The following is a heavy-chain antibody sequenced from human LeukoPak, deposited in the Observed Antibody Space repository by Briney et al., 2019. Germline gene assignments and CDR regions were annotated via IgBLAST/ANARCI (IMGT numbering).Heavy chain of an antibody. J-gene: IGHJ4*02. V-gene: IGHV1-69*05. CDR2: IIPIFGTA. D-gene: IGHD2-2*01. CDR3: AKLGYCSSTSCRREDY. Sequence: GASVKVSCKASGYTFTSYDISWVRQAPGQGLEWMGGIIPIFGTANYAQKFQGRVTITTDESTSTAYMELSSLRSEDTAVYYCAKLGYCSSTSCRREDYWGQGTLVTVSS. CDR1: GYTFTSYD.